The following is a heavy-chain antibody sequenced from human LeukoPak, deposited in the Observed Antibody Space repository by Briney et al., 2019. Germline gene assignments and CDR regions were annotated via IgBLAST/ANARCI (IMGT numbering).Heavy chain of an antibody. Sequence: GGSLRLSCAAPGFTFSRSSMNWVRQAPGKGLEWVSTITGDSTYIRYADSVRGGFTISRDNAKSSLYFQMNTLRAEDTAVYYFARDCESGYSYGLCWGQGTLVTVSS. D-gene: IGHD5-18*01. V-gene: IGHV3-21*01. CDR1: GFTFSRSS. CDR3: ARDCESGYSYGLC. J-gene: IGHJ4*02. CDR2: ITGDSTYI.